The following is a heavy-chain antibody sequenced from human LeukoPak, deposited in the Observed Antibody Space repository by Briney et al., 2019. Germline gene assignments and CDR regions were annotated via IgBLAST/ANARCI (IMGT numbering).Heavy chain of an antibody. V-gene: IGHV3-11*01. Sequence: KPGGSLRLSCAASGFTFSDYYMTWIRQAPGKGLEFFSYISSSGDTIYYADSVKGRFTISRDNAKNSLYLQMNTLRAEDTAVYYCARDLFSLVSSGNHYFDYWGQGTPVTVSS. CDR3: ARDLFSLVSSGNHYFDY. CDR1: GFTFSDYY. D-gene: IGHD3-22*01. CDR2: ISSSGDTI. J-gene: IGHJ4*02.